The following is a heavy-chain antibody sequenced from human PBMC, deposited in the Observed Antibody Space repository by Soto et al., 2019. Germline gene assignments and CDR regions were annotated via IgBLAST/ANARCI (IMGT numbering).Heavy chain of an antibody. Sequence: LSLTCTVSGGPVSSGSYYWSWIRQPPGKGLGWIGYIYYSGSTNYNPSLKSRVTISVDTSKNQFSLKLSSVTAADTAVYYCARALVVPAAIPRMRFDPWGQGTLVTVSS. CDR2: IYYSGST. CDR1: GGPVSSGSYY. J-gene: IGHJ5*02. CDR3: ARALVVPAAIPRMRFDP. D-gene: IGHD2-2*02. V-gene: IGHV4-61*01.